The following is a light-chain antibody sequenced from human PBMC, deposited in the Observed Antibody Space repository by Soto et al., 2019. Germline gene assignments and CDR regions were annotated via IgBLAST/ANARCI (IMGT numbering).Light chain of an antibody. CDR1: QTVRNSN. V-gene: IGKV3-15*01. CDR2: GAS. CDR3: QQYSDWPLT. Sequence: EIVLTRSPATLSLSPGERATLSCRASQTVRNSNLAWYQQKPGQAPRLLIYGASTWATGIPTRFSGSGSGTEFTLTIRNLQSEDFAVYYCQQYSDWPLTFGGGTKVEI. J-gene: IGKJ4*01.